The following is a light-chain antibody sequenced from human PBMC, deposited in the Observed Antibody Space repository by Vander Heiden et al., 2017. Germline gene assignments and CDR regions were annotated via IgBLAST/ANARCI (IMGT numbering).Light chain of an antibody. CDR1: QSNSSW. J-gene: IGKJ1*01. Sequence: DIQMTHPPSTLPAPVENRVTITGRASQSNSSWLAWYQQKPGKAPKLLIYDAASLESGVPSRFSGSGSGTEFTLTISSLQPDDFATYYCQQYNSYLRTFGQGTKVEIK. CDR2: DAA. CDR3: QQYNSYLRT. V-gene: IGKV1-5*01.